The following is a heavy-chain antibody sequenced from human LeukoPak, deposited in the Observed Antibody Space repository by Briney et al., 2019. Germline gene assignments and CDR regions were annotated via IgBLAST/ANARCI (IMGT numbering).Heavy chain of an antibody. CDR3: VRDDYGAHDY. V-gene: IGHV3-11*05. Sequence: PGGSLRLSCAASGFTFSDYYMSWVRQGPGKGLEGVSYISSSSNYANYADSVKGRFTISRDNAKNSLYLQMNSLTVEDTAVYYCVRDDYGAHDYWGQGTLVTVSS. J-gene: IGHJ4*02. CDR1: GFTFSDYY. CDR2: ISSSSNYA. D-gene: IGHD4-17*01.